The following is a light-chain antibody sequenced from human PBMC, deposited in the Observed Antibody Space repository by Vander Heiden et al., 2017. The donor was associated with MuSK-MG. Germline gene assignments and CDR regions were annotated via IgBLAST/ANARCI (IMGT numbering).Light chain of an antibody. CDR2: AAS. CDR3: LQSKSYPLT. J-gene: IGKJ4*01. Sequence: DIQMTQSPSSVSASVGDRVTITCRASQGISSWLAWYQQKPGKAPQLLIYAASSMQSGVPSRFSGGGSGTDFTLTISSRQPEDFATYYCLQSKSYPLTFGGGTRVEIK. V-gene: IGKV1-12*01. CDR1: QGISSW.